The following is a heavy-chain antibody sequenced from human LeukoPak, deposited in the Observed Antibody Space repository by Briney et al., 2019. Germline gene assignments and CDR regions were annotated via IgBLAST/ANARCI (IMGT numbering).Heavy chain of an antibody. Sequence: GGSLRLSCAASGFTFSSYAMSWVRQAPGKGLEWVANIKQDGSEKYYVDSVKGRFTISRDNAKNSLYLQMNSVRAEDTAVYYCARDTPETATNRLGWFDPWGQGILVTVSS. CDR3: ARDTPETATNRLGWFDP. CDR2: IKQDGSEK. J-gene: IGHJ5*02. V-gene: IGHV3-7*01. CDR1: GFTFSSYA. D-gene: IGHD5-24*01.